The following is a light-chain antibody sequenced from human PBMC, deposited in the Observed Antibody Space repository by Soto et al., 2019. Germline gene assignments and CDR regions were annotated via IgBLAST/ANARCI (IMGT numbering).Light chain of an antibody. CDR2: LNSDGSH. CDR3: QTWGTGPVV. Sequence: QSVLTQSPSASASLGASVKLTCTLSSGHSSYAIAWHQQQPEKGPRYLMKLNSDGSHSKGDGIPDRFSGSSSGAERYLTISSLQSEDEADYYCQTWGTGPVVFGGGTQLTV. J-gene: IGLJ2*01. V-gene: IGLV4-69*01. CDR1: SGHSSYA.